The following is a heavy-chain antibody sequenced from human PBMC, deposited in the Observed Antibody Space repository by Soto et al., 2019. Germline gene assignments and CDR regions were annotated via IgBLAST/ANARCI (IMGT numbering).Heavy chain of an antibody. D-gene: IGHD6-19*01. V-gene: IGHV4-61*01. CDR3: ARIGGWYEIDF. CDR2: IFYNGTA. CDR1: GGSVSSGSFH. J-gene: IGHJ4*02. Sequence: VQLQESGPGQVKPSETLSLTCSVSGGSVSSGSFHWSWIRQHPGKGIQFIGSIFYNGTANYSPSLKNRVSISIDTSQSQFFLQLISVAAADTAVYYCARIGGWYEIDFWGQGSLVTVSS.